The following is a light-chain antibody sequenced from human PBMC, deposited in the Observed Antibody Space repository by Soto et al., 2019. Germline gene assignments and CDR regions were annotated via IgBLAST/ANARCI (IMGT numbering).Light chain of an antibody. CDR2: GAF. CDR3: QQYGSTPPT. CDR1: HSVDSSY. Sequence: ENVLTQSPGTLSLFPGQRATLSCRASHSVDSSYLAWYQHKPGQAPRLLIYGAFHRATGTPARFSGSASGTDFTLTISRLQAEDFAFYSCQQYGSTPPTFGQGTKVDIK. V-gene: IGKV3-20*01. J-gene: IGKJ1*01.